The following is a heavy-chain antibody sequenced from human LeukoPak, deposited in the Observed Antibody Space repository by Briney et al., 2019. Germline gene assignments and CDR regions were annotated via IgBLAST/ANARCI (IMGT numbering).Heavy chain of an antibody. CDR3: AKDRGYSGYDLVY. CDR2: IYSGGST. J-gene: IGHJ4*02. CDR1: EFSVGSNY. V-gene: IGHV3-66*01. Sequence: GGSLRLSCAASEFSVGSNYMTWVRQAPGKGLEWVSLIYSGGSTYYADSVKGRFTISRDNSKNTLYLQMNSLRAEDTAVYYCAKDRGYSGYDLVYWGQGTLVTVSS. D-gene: IGHD5-12*01.